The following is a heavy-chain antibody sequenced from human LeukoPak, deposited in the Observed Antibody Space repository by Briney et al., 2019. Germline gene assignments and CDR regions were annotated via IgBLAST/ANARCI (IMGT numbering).Heavy chain of an antibody. Sequence: GGSLRLSCAASGFTFSSYAIHWVRQAPGKGLEWVAVISYDGSNKYYADSVKGRFTISRDDSKNTLYLQMNSLRAEDTAVYYCARTKTGYSSGWSGDLDNWGQGTLVTVSS. V-gene: IGHV3-30*04. D-gene: IGHD6-19*01. CDR2: ISYDGSNK. CDR1: GFTFSSYA. J-gene: IGHJ4*02. CDR3: ARTKTGYSSGWSGDLDN.